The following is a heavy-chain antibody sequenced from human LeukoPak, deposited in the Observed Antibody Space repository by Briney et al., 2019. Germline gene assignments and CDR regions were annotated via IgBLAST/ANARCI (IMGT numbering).Heavy chain of an antibody. Sequence: SETLSLTCAVYGGSFSGYYWSWIRQPPGKGLEWIGEINHSGSTNYNPSLKSRVTISVDTSKNQFSLKLSSVTAADTAVYYCASLGYCSGGSCYPHDYWGQGTLVTVSS. V-gene: IGHV4-34*01. D-gene: IGHD2-15*01. CDR2: INHSGST. CDR1: GGSFSGYY. J-gene: IGHJ4*02. CDR3: ASLGYCSGGSCYPHDY.